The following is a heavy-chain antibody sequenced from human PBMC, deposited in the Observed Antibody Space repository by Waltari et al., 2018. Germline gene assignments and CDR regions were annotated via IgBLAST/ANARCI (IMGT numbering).Heavy chain of an antibody. Sequence: QVQLQESGPGLVKPSQTLSLTCTVSGGSISSGSYYWTWIRQPAGKGLEWIGYIYTSGSTNYNPSLKGRVTISVDTSKNQFSLNLNSVTAADTAVYYCARADGTVDYWGQGTLVTVSS. J-gene: IGHJ4*02. V-gene: IGHV4-61*09. CDR2: IYTSGST. CDR3: ARADGTVDY. CDR1: GGSISSGSYY. D-gene: IGHD4-17*01.